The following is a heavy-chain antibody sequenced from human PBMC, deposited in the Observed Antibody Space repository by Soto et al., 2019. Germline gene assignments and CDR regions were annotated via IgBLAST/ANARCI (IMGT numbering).Heavy chain of an antibody. Sequence: SGPTLVKPTQTLTLTCTFSGFSLSTSGVGVGWIRQPPGKALEWLALIYWDDDKRYSPSLKSRLTITKDTSKNQVVLTMTNMDPVDTATYYCAHSGDYDYIWGSYRYDYWGQGTLVTVSS. V-gene: IGHV2-5*02. D-gene: IGHD3-16*02. J-gene: IGHJ4*02. CDR3: AHSGDYDYIWGSYRYDY. CDR1: GFSLSTSGVG. CDR2: IYWDDDK.